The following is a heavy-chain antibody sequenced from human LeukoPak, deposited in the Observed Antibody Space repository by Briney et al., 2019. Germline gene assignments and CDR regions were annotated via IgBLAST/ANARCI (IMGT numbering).Heavy chain of an antibody. CDR3: ARNGAPGPHYYYMDV. Sequence: ASVKVSCKASGYTFTDYYINWVRQAPGQGLEWMGWINPNNGATNYAQKFQGRVTMTKATSISTAYMELNRLRSDDTAVYYCARNGAPGPHYYYMDVWGKGTTVTVSS. D-gene: IGHD2-8*01. J-gene: IGHJ6*03. CDR2: INPNNGAT. V-gene: IGHV1-2*02. CDR1: GYTFTDYY.